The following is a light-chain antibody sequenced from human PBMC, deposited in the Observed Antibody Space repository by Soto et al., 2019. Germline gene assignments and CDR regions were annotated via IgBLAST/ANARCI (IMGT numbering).Light chain of an antibody. J-gene: IGLJ2*01. CDR1: SGSIASSY. V-gene: IGLV6-57*01. Sequence: NFMLTQPHSVSESTGKTVIISCTRSSGSIASSYVQWFQQRPGSSPTTVIYENHQRPSGVSDRFSGSVDSSSNSASLTISGLKTEDAGDYYCQSYDGSTPVVFGGGTKLTVL. CDR2: ENH. CDR3: QSYDGSTPVV.